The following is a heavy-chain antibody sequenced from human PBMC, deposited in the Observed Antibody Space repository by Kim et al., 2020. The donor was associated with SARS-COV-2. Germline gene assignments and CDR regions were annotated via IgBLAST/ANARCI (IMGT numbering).Heavy chain of an antibody. CDR2: IYSSGST. CDR3: PKGTYSNYVDYYYYMDV. J-gene: IGHJ6*03. CDR1: GGSISSYH. D-gene: IGHD4-4*01. V-gene: IGHV4-4*07. Sequence: SETLSLTCTVSGGSISSYHWYWIRQPAGKGLEWIGRIYSSGSTNYNSSLKSRVTMLVVTSKNQVSLKLSSVTAADTAVYYCPKGTYSNYVDYYYYMDVWG.